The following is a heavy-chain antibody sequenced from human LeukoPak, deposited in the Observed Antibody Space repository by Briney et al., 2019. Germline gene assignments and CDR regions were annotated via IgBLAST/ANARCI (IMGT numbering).Heavy chain of an antibody. CDR1: GFTFSSYS. CDR2: ISSSSSYI. Sequence: PGGSLRLSCAASGFTFSSYSMNWVRQAPGKGLEWVSSISSSSSYIYYADSVKGRFTISRDNAKNSLYLQMNSLRAEDTAVYYCARDTTRGSRDAFDIWGQGTMVTVSS. D-gene: IGHD1-26*01. V-gene: IGHV3-21*01. J-gene: IGHJ3*02. CDR3: ARDTTRGSRDAFDI.